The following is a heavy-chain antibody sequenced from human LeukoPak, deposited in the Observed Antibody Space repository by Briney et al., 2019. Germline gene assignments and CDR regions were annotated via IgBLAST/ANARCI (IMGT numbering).Heavy chain of an antibody. J-gene: IGHJ3*02. CDR1: GYTFTSYY. CDR3: ARRDVSYDAFDI. CDR2: INPSGGST. Sequence: ASVTVSCKASGYTFTSYYMHWVRQAPGQGLEWMGIINPSGGSTSYAQTFQGRVTMTRDTSTSTVYMELSSLRSEDTAVYYCARRDVSYDAFDIWGQGTMVTVSS. V-gene: IGHV1-46*01.